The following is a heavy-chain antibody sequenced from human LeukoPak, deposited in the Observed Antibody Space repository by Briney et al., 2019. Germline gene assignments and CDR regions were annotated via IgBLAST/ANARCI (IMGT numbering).Heavy chain of an antibody. D-gene: IGHD6-6*01. Sequence: SETLSLTCTVSGGSITSSYWSWIRQTPGKGLEWIGYIYYSGSTSYNPSLKSRVTISVDTSKNQFSLKLSSVTAADTAVYYCARARRYSSSSYHLDYWGQGTLVTVSS. CDR1: GGSITSSY. CDR2: IYYSGST. V-gene: IGHV4-59*01. J-gene: IGHJ4*02. CDR3: ARARRYSSSSYHLDY.